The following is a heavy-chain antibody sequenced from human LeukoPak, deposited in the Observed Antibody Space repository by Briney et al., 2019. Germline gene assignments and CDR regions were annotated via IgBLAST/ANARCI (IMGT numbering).Heavy chain of an antibody. CDR1: GFTVSSNY. D-gene: IGHD2-15*01. J-gene: IGHJ6*02. Sequence: PGGSLRLSCAASGFTVSSNYMSWVRQAPGKGLEWVSVIYSGGSTYYADSVKGRFTISRDNSKNTLYLQMNSLRAEDTAVYYCASGEVGVVYRAGGRYYYYYHAMDVWGQGTTVTVSS. V-gene: IGHV3-53*01. CDR3: ASGEVGVVYRAGGRYYYYYHAMDV. CDR2: IYSGGST.